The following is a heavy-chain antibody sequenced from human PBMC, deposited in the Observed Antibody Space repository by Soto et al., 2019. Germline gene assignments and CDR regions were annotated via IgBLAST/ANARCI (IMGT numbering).Heavy chain of an antibody. J-gene: IGHJ4*02. CDR3: AGGSFGVMITLDF. V-gene: IGHV1-69*01. CDR2: IIPVFGTP. D-gene: IGHD3-3*01. Sequence: QVLLVQSGAEVKKPGSSVKVSCKASGGTFSNYAISWVRQDPGQGLEWMGGIIPVFGTPKYAQKFQGRVTITADPSTNTVYMELSSLRSDDTAMYYCAGGSFGVMITLDFWGQGTLVTVSS. CDR1: GGTFSNYA.